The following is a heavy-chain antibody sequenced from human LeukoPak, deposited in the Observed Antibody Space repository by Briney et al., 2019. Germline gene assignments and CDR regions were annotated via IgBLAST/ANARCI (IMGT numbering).Heavy chain of an antibody. V-gene: IGHV1-8*01. Sequence: ASVKVSCKASVYTFTSYDINWVRQATGRGLEWMGWMNPNSCNTGYAQKFQGRVTMTRNTAISTAYMELRSLRPEDTGVYYCEREWGWNWFDPWGQGTLVTVSS. J-gene: IGHJ5*02. CDR3: EREWGWNWFDP. CDR1: VYTFTSYD. D-gene: IGHD7-27*01. CDR2: MNPNSCNT.